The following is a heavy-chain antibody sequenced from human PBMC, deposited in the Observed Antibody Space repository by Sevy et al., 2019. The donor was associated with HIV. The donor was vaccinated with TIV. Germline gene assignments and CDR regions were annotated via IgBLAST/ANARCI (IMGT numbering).Heavy chain of an antibody. CDR1: GGSITSLY. Sequence: SETMTLTCTVSGGSITSLYWNWIRQPPGKGLEWIANIYYNGHINYNPSLKSRVTLSLDTSKNQFSLRLSSVTAADTAMYYCAGENAWGRGYSWGQGTLVTVSS. D-gene: IGHD1-26*01. CDR2: IYYNGHI. CDR3: AGENAWGRGYS. J-gene: IGHJ4*02. V-gene: IGHV4-59*08.